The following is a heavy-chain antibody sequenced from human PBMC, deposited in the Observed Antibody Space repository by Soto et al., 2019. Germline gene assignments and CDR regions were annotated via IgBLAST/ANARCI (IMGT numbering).Heavy chain of an antibody. CDR1: GYSFTNYA. J-gene: IGHJ4*02. Sequence: ASVKVSCKASGYSFTNYAIHWVRQAPGQSLEWMGWISVGNANTKYSQKFQGRVTITRDTSASTAYTAYMDLNSLSSVDTAVYYCATSTSAWYDYWGQGTLVTVSS. CDR3: ATSTSAWYDY. CDR2: ISVGNANT. V-gene: IGHV1-3*01. D-gene: IGHD6-19*01.